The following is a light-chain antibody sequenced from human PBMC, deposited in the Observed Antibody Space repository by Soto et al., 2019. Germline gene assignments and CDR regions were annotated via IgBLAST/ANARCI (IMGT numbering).Light chain of an antibody. Sequence: EIVMTQSPATLSVSPGERATLSCRASQSVSSNLAWYQQKPGQAPRLLIYGASTRATGIPARFSGSGSGTEINLTISSLQSEDFAVYYCQQYNKWPPYTFGQGTKLEIK. V-gene: IGKV3-15*01. J-gene: IGKJ2*01. CDR2: GAS. CDR3: QQYNKWPPYT. CDR1: QSVSSN.